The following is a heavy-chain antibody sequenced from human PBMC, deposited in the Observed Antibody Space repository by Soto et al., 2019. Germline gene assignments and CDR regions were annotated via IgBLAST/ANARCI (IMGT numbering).Heavy chain of an antibody. CDR2: IYYSGST. J-gene: IGHJ4*02. Sequence: QVQLQVSGPGLGKPSETLSLTCTVSGVSISGYYWSWIRQPPGKGLEWIGYIYYSGSTNYNPSLKSRVTISVDTSKNQFSLKLSSVTAADTAVYYCARGYGDYVLDYWGQGTLVTVSS. CDR1: GVSISGYY. D-gene: IGHD4-17*01. CDR3: ARGYGDYVLDY. V-gene: IGHV4-59*01.